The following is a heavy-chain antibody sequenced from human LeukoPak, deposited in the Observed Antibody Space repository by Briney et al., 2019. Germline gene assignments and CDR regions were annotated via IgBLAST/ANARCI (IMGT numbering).Heavy chain of an antibody. Sequence: GGSLRLSCAASGFTVSSNYMSWVRQAPGKGLEWVSVIYSGGSTYYADSVKGRFTISRDNSKNTLYLQMNSLRAEDTAVYYCARETAVAGSYYYYYYGTNVWGQGTTVTVSS. CDR1: GFTVSSNY. CDR2: IYSGGST. V-gene: IGHV3-66*01. D-gene: IGHD6-19*01. CDR3: ARETAVAGSYYYYYYGTNV. J-gene: IGHJ6*02.